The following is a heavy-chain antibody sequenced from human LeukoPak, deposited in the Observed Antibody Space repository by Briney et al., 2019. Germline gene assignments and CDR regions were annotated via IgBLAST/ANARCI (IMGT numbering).Heavy chain of an antibody. CDR2: IDTSGGSP. CDR3: ARDNTAVVPFDY. CDR1: GYAFTIYN. D-gene: IGHD5-18*01. V-gene: IGHV1-46*01. J-gene: IGHJ4*02. Sequence: AAGKLSCKASGYAFTIYNMEWVREGPGQGLEWMGIIDTSGGSPSYAQKFQGGVTIKRTTPTSRLYMDLSSLRSEDTAVCYCARDNTAVVPFDYWGQGTLVTVSS.